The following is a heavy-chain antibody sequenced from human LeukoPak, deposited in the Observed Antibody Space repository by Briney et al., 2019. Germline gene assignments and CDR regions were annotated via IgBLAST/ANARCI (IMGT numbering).Heavy chain of an antibody. CDR3: ARMGVSDAFDI. CDR1: GFTFSSYW. V-gene: IGHV3-7*01. J-gene: IGHJ3*02. D-gene: IGHD3-10*01. Sequence: GGSLRLSCAASGFTFSSYWMSWVRQAPGKGLGWVANIKQDGSEKYYVDSVKGRFTISRDNAKNSLYLQMNSLRAEDTAVYYCARMGVSDAFDIWGQGTMVTVSS. CDR2: IKQDGSEK.